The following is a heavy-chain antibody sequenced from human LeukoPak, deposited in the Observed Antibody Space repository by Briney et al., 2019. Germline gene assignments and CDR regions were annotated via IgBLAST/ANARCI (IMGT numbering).Heavy chain of an antibody. D-gene: IGHD3-22*01. V-gene: IGHV3-23*01. CDR1: GFTFRNYA. Sequence: GGSLRLSCAASGFTFRNYAMSWVRQTPGKGLEWVSAISGSGGGPYYADSVRGRFTISRDNSKNTLYLQMNSLRAEDTAVYYCAKKGYYDGSGYYMYYFDHWGQGTLVTVSS. CDR3: AKKGYYDGSGYYMYYFDH. CDR2: ISGSGGGP. J-gene: IGHJ4*02.